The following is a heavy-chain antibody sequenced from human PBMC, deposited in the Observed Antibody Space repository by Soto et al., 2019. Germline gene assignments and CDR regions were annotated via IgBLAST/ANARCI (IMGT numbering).Heavy chain of an antibody. D-gene: IGHD1-26*01. V-gene: IGHV3-23*01. CDR3: AKRVGSYYYYYMDV. Sequence: GGSLRLSCAASGFTFSSYAMSWVRQAPGKGLEWVSAISGSGGSTYYADSVKGRFTISRDNSKNTLYLQMNSLRAEDTAVYYCAKRVGSYYYYYMDVWGKGTTVTVSS. CDR1: GFTFSSYA. CDR2: ISGSGGST. J-gene: IGHJ6*03.